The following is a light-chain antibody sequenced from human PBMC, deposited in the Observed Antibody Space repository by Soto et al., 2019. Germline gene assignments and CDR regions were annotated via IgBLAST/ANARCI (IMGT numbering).Light chain of an antibody. CDR1: QRISSTY. CDR3: QQFDTSPVT. J-gene: IGKJ1*01. V-gene: IGKV3-20*01. CDR2: GAS. Sequence: EIVLTQSPGSLSLSPGERATLSCRASQRISSTYLAWYQQTPGQAPRLLVYGASSRATGIPNRFSGSRSGTDFTLTISRLEPDDSAVYYCQQFDTSPVTFGQGTKVDIK.